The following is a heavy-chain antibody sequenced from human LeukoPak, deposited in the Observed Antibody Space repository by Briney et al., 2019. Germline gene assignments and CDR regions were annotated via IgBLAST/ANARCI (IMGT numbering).Heavy chain of an antibody. V-gene: IGHV1-8*01. D-gene: IGHD3-10*01. Sequence: ASVKVSCKASGYTFTSYDINWVRQATGQGLEWMGWMNPNSGNTGYAQKFQGRVTMTRNTSISTAYMGLSSLRSEDTAVYYCARGQSSDGYGSGPDFDYWGQGTLVTVSS. CDR3: ARGQSSDGYGSGPDFDY. J-gene: IGHJ4*02. CDR1: GYTFTSYD. CDR2: MNPNSGNT.